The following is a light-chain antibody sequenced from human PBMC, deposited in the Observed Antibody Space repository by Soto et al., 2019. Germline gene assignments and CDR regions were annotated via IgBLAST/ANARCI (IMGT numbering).Light chain of an antibody. CDR1: QTVGSN. Sequence: ETVMTQSPATLSVSPGERATLSCRASQTVGSNLAWYQQTPGRAPRLLIYGASTRATGIPARFSGGGSGTEFTLTISSLQSEDFAVYYCQQYNDWPRTFGKGTKVEI. J-gene: IGKJ1*01. V-gene: IGKV3-15*01. CDR3: QQYNDWPRT. CDR2: GAS.